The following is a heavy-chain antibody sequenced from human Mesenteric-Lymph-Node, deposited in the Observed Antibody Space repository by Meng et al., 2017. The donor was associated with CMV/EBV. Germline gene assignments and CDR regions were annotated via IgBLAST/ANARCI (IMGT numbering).Heavy chain of an antibody. CDR3: ARDQGSGSSNGDGFDY. CDR2: ISSSSSYI. J-gene: IGHJ4*02. Sequence: GGSLRLSCAASGFTFSSYSMNWVRQAPGKGLEWVSSISSSSSYIYYADSVKGRFTISRDNAKNSLYLQMNSLRAEDTAVYYCARDQGSGSSNGDGFDYWGQGTLVTVSS. D-gene: IGHD1-26*01. CDR1: GFTFSSYS. V-gene: IGHV3-21*01.